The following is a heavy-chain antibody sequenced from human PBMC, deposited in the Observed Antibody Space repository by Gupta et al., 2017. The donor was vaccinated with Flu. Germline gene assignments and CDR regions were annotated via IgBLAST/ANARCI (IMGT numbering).Heavy chain of an antibody. J-gene: IGHJ4*02. D-gene: IGHD4-23*01. CDR3: ARDRETVGSRGRWRYYFDY. CDR2: ISSNGGST. CDR1: GFTFSSYA. Sequence: EVQLVESGGGLVQPGGSLRLSCAASGFTFSSYAMHWVRQAPGKGLEYVSAISSNGGSTYYANSVKGRFTISRDNSKNTLYLQMGSLRAEDMAVYYGARDRETVGSRGRWRYYFDYWGQGTLVTVSS. V-gene: IGHV3-64*01.